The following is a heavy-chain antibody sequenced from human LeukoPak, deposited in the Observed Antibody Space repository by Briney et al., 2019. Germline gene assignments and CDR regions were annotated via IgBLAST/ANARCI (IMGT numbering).Heavy chain of an antibody. D-gene: IGHD3-22*01. V-gene: IGHV3-9*01. CDR1: GFTFSSYA. Sequence: PGGSLRLSCAASGFTFSSYAMHWVRQAPGKGLEWVSGISWNSGSIGYADSVKGRFTISRDNAKNSLYLQMNSLRAEDTALYYCAKDIGYYDSSGSFQHWGQGTLVTVSS. CDR3: AKDIGYYDSSGSFQH. CDR2: ISWNSGSI. J-gene: IGHJ1*01.